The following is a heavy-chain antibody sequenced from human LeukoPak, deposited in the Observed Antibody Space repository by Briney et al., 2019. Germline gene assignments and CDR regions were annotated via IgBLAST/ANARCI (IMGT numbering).Heavy chain of an antibody. Sequence: GGSLRLSCAASGFTFSSYRMSWVRQAPGKGLEWVANIKQDGSEKYYVDSVKGRFTISRDNAKNSLYLQMNSLRAEDTAVYYCARTGSLAPYFGMDVWGKGTTVTVSS. V-gene: IGHV3-7*03. CDR2: IKQDGSEK. CDR3: ARTGSLAPYFGMDV. J-gene: IGHJ6*04. CDR1: GFTFSSYR. D-gene: IGHD2-15*01.